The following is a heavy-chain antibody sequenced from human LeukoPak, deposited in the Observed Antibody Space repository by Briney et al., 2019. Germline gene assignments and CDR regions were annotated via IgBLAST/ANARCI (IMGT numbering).Heavy chain of an antibody. J-gene: IGHJ4*02. Sequence: PGRSLRLSCAASGFTFSSYAMHWVRQAPGKGLEWVAVISYDGSNKYYADSVKGRFTISRDNSKNTLYLQMNSLRAEDTAVYYCARGGTYDYGDYFPLRAPFDYWGQGTLVTVSS. CDR1: GFTFSSYA. V-gene: IGHV3-30-3*01. CDR2: ISYDGSNK. D-gene: IGHD4-17*01. CDR3: ARGGTYDYGDYFPLRAPFDY.